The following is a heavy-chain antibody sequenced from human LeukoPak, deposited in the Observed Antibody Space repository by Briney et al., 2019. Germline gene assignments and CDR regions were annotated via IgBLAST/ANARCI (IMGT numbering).Heavy chain of an antibody. V-gene: IGHV3-21*01. CDR1: GFTFSSYS. CDR2: ISSSGSFI. CDR3: ARDLRYCSSASCSENGAFDI. J-gene: IGHJ3*02. D-gene: IGHD2-2*01. Sequence: PGGFLRLSCAASGFTFSSYSMNWVRQAPGEGLEWVSSISSSGSFIYYADSVKGRFTISRDNARNSLLLQMNSLRAEDTAVYYCARDLRYCSSASCSENGAFDIWGQGTMVTVSS.